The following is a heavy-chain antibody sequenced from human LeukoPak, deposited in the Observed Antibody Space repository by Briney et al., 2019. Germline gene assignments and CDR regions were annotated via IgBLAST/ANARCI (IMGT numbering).Heavy chain of an antibody. CDR2: IKTKTDGGTT. CDR3: TTVDYGDLTPAASSDY. CDR1: GFTFSSYA. V-gene: IGHV3-15*01. D-gene: IGHD4-17*01. Sequence: SGGSLRLSCAASGFTFSSYAMHWVRQAPGKGLEWVGHIKTKTDGGTTEYAAPVRGRFTISRDDSEDTLYLQMNSLKIEDTAVYYCTTVDYGDLTPAASSDYWGQGTLVTV. J-gene: IGHJ4*02.